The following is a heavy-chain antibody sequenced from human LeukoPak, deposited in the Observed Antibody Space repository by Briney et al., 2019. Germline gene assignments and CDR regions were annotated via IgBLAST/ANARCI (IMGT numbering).Heavy chain of an antibody. Sequence: ASVMVSCKASGGTFSSYAISWVRQAPGQGLEWMGGIIPIFGTANYAQKFQGRVTITTDESTSTAYMELSSLRSEDTAVYYCATRPEEHYYDSSALPFDYWGQGTLVTVSS. J-gene: IGHJ4*02. CDR1: GGTFSSYA. V-gene: IGHV1-69*05. CDR3: ATRPEEHYYDSSALPFDY. CDR2: IIPIFGTA. D-gene: IGHD3-22*01.